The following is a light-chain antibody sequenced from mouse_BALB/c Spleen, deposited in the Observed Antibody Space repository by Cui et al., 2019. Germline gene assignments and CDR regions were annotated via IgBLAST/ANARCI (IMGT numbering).Light chain of an antibody. CDR1: SSVSSSY. J-gene: IGKJ5*01. V-gene: IGKV4-58*01. Sequence: ETVLTQSPAIMAASLGKKVTMTCSASSSVSSSYLHWYQQKSGASPKPLIHRTSNLASGVPARFSGSGSGTSYSLTISSVEAEDDATYYCQQWSGYPFTFGAGTKLELK. CDR3: QQWSGYPFT. CDR2: RTS.